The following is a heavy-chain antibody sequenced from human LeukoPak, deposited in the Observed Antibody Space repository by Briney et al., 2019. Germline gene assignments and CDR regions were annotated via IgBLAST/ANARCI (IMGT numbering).Heavy chain of an antibody. D-gene: IGHD1-1*01. V-gene: IGHV4-59*08. CDR1: GGSLSSYY. Sequence: SETLSLTCTVSGGSLSSYYWSWIRQPPGKGLECIGYIYYSGSTNYNPSLKSRVTISVDTSKNQFSLKLSSVTAADTAVYYCARLSPSGGTTGIIDYWGQGTLVTVSS. CDR3: ARLSPSGGTTGIIDY. J-gene: IGHJ4*02. CDR2: IYYSGST.